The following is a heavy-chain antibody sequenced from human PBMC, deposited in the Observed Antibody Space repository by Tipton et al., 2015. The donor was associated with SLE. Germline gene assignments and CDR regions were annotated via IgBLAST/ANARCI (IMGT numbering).Heavy chain of an antibody. Sequence: GSLRLSCAASGFPFNTYAMSWVRQAPGKGLEWVSTIDGTGGSTFYADSVKGRFTVSRDRSEKTLYLQMNSLRAEDTAVYFCASQQLPYYYGMDVWGQGTTVTVSS. CDR3: ASQQLPYYYGMDV. CDR1: GFPFNTYA. V-gene: IGHV3-23*01. D-gene: IGHD6-13*01. CDR2: IDGTGGST. J-gene: IGHJ6*02.